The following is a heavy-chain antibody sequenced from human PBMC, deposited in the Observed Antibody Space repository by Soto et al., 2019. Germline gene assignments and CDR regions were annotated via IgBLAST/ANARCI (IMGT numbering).Heavy chain of an antibody. V-gene: IGHV3-23*01. D-gene: IGHD7-27*01. CDR1: GFTFSNYD. Sequence: GGSLRLSCEASGFTFSNYDMSWVRQAPGKGLEWVSGISGSGGSTYHADSVKGRFTISRDNSKNTLFLQMKSLTAEDTAVYYCAKVLNWGSHYYGMDVWGQGTTVTVSS. J-gene: IGHJ6*02. CDR2: ISGSGGST. CDR3: AKVLNWGSHYYGMDV.